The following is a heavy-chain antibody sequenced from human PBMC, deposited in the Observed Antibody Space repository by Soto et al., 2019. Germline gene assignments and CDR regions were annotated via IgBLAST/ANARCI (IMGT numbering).Heavy chain of an antibody. CDR2: INHSGST. Sequence: PSETLSLTCAVYGGSFSGYYWSWIRQPPGKGLEWIGEINHSGSTNYNPSLKSRVTISVDTSKNQFSLKLSSVTAADTAVYYCARSSGSYGFDYWGQGTLVTVSS. CDR3: ARSSGSYGFDY. V-gene: IGHV4-34*01. CDR1: GGSFSGYY. J-gene: IGHJ4*02. D-gene: IGHD1-26*01.